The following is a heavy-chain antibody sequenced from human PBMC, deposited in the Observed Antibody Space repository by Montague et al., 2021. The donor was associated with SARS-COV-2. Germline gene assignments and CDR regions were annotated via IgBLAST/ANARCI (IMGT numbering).Heavy chain of an antibody. D-gene: IGHD4-17*01. CDR1: GDSVGSSAHY. V-gene: IGHV4-39*01. CDR3: ARRGLREDYFYF. J-gene: IGHJ4*02. Sequence: SETLSLTCTVSGDSVGSSAHYWGWIRQPPGKGLEWLGIVYYSGYAYYNPSVKSRVTISIDASKNQSSLELNPLTATDTALYYCARRGLREDYFYFWGQGP. CDR2: VYYSGYA.